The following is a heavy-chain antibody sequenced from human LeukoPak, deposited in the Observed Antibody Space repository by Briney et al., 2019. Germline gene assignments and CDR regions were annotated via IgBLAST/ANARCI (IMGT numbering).Heavy chain of an antibody. J-gene: IGHJ6*03. CDR2: INHSGST. D-gene: IGHD5-12*01. Sequence: SETLSLTCAVYGGSFSGYYWSWIRQPPGKGLEWIGEINHSGSTNYNPSLKSRVTISVDTSKNQFSLKLSSVTAADTAVYYCAKGSGYEAQYYYYYMDVWGKGTTVTISS. CDR3: AKGSGYEAQYYYYYMDV. V-gene: IGHV4-34*01. CDR1: GGSFSGYY.